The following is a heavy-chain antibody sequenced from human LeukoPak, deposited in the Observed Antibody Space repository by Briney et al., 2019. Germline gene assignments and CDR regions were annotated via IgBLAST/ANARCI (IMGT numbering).Heavy chain of an antibody. CDR3: ARRGAGAARKYYYYYMGV. J-gene: IGHJ6*03. CDR1: GGSISSSSYY. CDR2: IYYSGST. D-gene: IGHD6-6*01. V-gene: IGHV4-39*01. Sequence: SETLSLTCTVSGGSISSSSYYWGWIRQPPGKGLEWIGSIYYSGSTYYNPSLKSRVTISVDTSKNQFSLKLSSVTAADTAVYYCARRGAGAARKYYYYYMGVWGKGTTVTVSS.